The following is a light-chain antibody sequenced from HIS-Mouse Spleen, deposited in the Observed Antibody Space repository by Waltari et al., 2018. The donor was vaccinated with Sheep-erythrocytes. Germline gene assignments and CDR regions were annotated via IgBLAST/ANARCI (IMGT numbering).Light chain of an antibody. CDR3: SSYAGSNNWV. V-gene: IGLV2-8*01. J-gene: IGLJ3*02. Sequence: QSALTQPPSASGSPGQSVTISCTATSSHVGGSNYVSWYQQHPGKAPKLMIYEVSKRPSGVPDRFSGSKSGNTASLTVSGLQAEDEADYYCSSYAGSNNWVFGGGTKLTVL. CDR1: SSHVGGSNY. CDR2: EVS.